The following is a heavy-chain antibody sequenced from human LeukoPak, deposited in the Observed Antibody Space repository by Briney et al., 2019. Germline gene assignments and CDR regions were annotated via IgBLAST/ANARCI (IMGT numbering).Heavy chain of an antibody. Sequence: GGSLRLSCVGSGFTFSMSAMHWVRQAPGKGLEWVSAISGDSRYIYYADSVRGRFTISRDNAENSLYLQMNSLRVEDTAVYYCARAPTVVGYCSSSSCQADYWGQGTLVTVSS. D-gene: IGHD2-2*01. J-gene: IGHJ4*02. CDR3: ARAPTVVGYCSSSSCQADY. CDR2: ISGDSRYI. V-gene: IGHV3-21*01. CDR1: GFTFSMSA.